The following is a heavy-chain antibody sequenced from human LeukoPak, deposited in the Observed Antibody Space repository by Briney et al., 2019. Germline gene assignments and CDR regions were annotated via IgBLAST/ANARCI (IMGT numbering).Heavy chain of an antibody. CDR3: ARSTDSSGYYDLWDY. V-gene: IGHV5-51*01. D-gene: IGHD3-22*01. CDR1: GYSFTSYW. Sequence: GESLKISCKGSGYSFTSYWIGWVRQMPGKGLEWMGIIYPGDSDTRYSPSFQGQVTVSADNSISTAYLQWSSLKASDTAMYYCARSTDSSGYYDLWDYWGQGTLVTVSS. CDR2: IYPGDSDT. J-gene: IGHJ4*02.